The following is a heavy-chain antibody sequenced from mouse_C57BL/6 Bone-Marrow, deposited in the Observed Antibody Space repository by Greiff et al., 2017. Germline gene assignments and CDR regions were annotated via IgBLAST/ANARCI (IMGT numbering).Heavy chain of an antibody. Sequence: QVQLQQPGAELVRPGTSVKLSCKASGYTFTSYWMHWVKQRPGQGLEWIGVIDPSDSYTNYNEKFKSKATLTVDKSSSTAYMQLSSLTSEDSAVYYCAKLGYFDYWGQGTTLTVSS. D-gene: IGHD4-1*01. J-gene: IGHJ2*01. V-gene: IGHV1-59*01. CDR1: GYTFTSYW. CDR3: AKLGYFDY. CDR2: IDPSDSYT.